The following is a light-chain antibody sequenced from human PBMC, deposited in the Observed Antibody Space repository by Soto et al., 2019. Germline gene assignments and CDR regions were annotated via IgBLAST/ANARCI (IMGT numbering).Light chain of an antibody. CDR2: GNS. J-gene: IGLJ3*02. V-gene: IGLV1-40*01. CDR1: SSNIGAGYD. CDR3: QSYDSSLSGWV. Sequence: QSVLTQPPSVSGAPGQRVTISCTRSSSNIGAGYDVHWYQQLPGTAPKLLIYGNSNRPSGVPDRFSGSKSGTSASLAITGLHAEDEADYYCQSYDSSLSGWVFGGGIKLTVL.